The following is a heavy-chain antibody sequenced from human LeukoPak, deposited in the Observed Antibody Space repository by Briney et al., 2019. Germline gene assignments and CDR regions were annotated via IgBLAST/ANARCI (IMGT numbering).Heavy chain of an antibody. J-gene: IGHJ4*02. CDR2: IYVDGST. CDR3: ARDFYSRQFDY. CDR1: GFTDSSNY. Sequence: GGSLRLSCAASGFTDSSNYMSWVRQAPGKGLEWVSVIYVDGSTYYADSVQGRFTISRDNSKNTLYLQMNSLTAEDTAVYYCARDFYSRQFDYWGQGALVTVSS. V-gene: IGHV3-53*01. D-gene: IGHD5-18*01.